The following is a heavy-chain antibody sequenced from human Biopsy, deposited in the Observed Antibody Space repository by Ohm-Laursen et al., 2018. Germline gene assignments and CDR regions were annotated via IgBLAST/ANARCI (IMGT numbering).Heavy chain of an antibody. V-gene: IGHV3-23*01. CDR3: AKCMTGGSNYYFHH. J-gene: IGHJ4*02. CDR1: GFYFSNYA. Sequence: SLRLSCAASGFYFSNYAMSWVRQAPGKGLEWVSGISGSGGSTYYADSVKGRFTISRDNSKNTLYLQMNSLRGEDTAVYYCAKCMTGGSNYYFHHCGQGTLLTVSS. D-gene: IGHD2-8*01. CDR2: ISGSGGST.